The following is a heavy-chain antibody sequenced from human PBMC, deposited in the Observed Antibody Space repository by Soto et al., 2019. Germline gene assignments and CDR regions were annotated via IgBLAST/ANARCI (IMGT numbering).Heavy chain of an antibody. CDR2: ISGSGDST. CDR3: AKGYGASHSPFGY. J-gene: IGHJ4*02. D-gene: IGHD1-26*01. CDR1: GFTFRSYA. V-gene: IGHV3-23*01. Sequence: PGGSLRLSCTASGFTFRSYAMNWVRQAPGKGPEWVSGISGSGDSTFHANSVKGRFTISRDNSKNTLYLQLNSLRAEDTAVYYCAKGYGASHSPFGYWGQGTPVTVSS.